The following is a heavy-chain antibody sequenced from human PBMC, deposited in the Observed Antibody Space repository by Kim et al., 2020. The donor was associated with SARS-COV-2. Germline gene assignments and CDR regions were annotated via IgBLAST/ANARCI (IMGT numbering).Heavy chain of an antibody. D-gene: IGHD3-22*01. J-gene: IGHJ6*02. CDR2: IIPIFGTA. CDR3: AREGYYYDSSGPRGYYYYGMDV. V-gene: IGHV1-69*13. CDR1: GGTFSSYA. Sequence: SVKVSCKASGGTFSSYAISWVRQAPGQGLEWMGGIIPIFGTANYAQKFQGRVTITADESTSTAYMELSSLRSEDTAVYYCAREGYYYDSSGPRGYYYYGMDVWGQGTTVTVSS.